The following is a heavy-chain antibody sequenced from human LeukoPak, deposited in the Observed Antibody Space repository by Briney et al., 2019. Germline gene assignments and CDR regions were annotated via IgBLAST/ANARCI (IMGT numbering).Heavy chain of an antibody. V-gene: IGHV3-48*03. CDR1: GFTFRSYE. CDR2: ISSSGNTI. Sequence: GGSLRLSCAASGFTFRSYEMNWVRQAPGKGLEWVSYISSSGNTIYYADSAKGRFTISRDNAKNSLFLQMSGLRADDTAVYYCARDTNGDSDYWGQGTLVTVSS. J-gene: IGHJ4*02. CDR3: ARDTNGDSDY. D-gene: IGHD4-17*01.